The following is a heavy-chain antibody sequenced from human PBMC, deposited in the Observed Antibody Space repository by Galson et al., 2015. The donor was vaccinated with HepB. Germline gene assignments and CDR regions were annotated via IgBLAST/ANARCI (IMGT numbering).Heavy chain of an antibody. Sequence: LSLTCSVSGGSIRNGDYYWSWIRQSPGEGLEWIGHIFYRGSSYYKSSLEDRLTLSVDTSENHFSLRLNFVTVADTAVYFCARLERNSGSFDYWGRGILVTVSS. CDR1: GGSIRNGDYY. D-gene: IGHD3-10*01. J-gene: IGHJ4*02. CDR3: ARLERNSGSFDY. CDR2: IFYRGSS. V-gene: IGHV4-30-4*01.